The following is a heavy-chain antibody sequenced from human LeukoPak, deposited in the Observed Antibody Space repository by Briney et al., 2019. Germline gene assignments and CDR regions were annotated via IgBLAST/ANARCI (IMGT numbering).Heavy chain of an antibody. V-gene: IGHV1-8*01. CDR2: MNPTSGHT. D-gene: IGHD3-10*01. CDR1: GYTFTSYD. J-gene: IGHJ5*02. Sequence: ASVKVSCKASGYTFTSYDINWVRQAPGQGLEWMGWMNPTSGHTGYVQKFQGRITVTRDTSVSTAYMELNSLTSEDTAVYYCARSPVGVRKKHDLWGQGTLVIVSS. CDR3: ARSPVGVRKKHDL.